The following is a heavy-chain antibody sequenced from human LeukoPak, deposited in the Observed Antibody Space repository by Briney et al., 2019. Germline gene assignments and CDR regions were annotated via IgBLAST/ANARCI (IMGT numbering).Heavy chain of an antibody. D-gene: IGHD3-22*01. CDR3: ARPALYDSSGYYPPEFDY. J-gene: IGHJ4*02. Sequence: GGSLRLSCAASGFTFSSYWMSWVRQAPGKGLEWVANIKQDGSEKYYVDSVRGRFTISRDNAKNSLYLQMNSLRAEDTAVYHCARPALYDSSGYYPPEFDYWGQGTLVTVSS. V-gene: IGHV3-7*01. CDR1: GFTFSSYW. CDR2: IKQDGSEK.